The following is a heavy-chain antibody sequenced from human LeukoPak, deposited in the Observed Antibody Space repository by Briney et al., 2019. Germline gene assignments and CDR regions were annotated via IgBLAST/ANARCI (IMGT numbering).Heavy chain of an antibody. CDR2: IYYSGCT. J-gene: IGHJ3*02. CDR1: GGSISSYY. V-gene: IGHV4-59*01. Sequence: SETPSLTCTVSGGSISSYYWSWIRQPPGKGLEWIGYIYYSGCTNYNPSLKSRVTISVDTSKNQFSLKLSSVTAADTAVYYCARGLVDAFDIWGQGTMVTVSS. CDR3: ARGLVDAFDI.